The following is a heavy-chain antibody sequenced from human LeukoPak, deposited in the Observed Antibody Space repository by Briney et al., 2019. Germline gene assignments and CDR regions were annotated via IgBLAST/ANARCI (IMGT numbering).Heavy chain of an antibody. D-gene: IGHD3-10*01. CDR3: ARNRGSGSRQGYFDY. V-gene: IGHV1-69*13. J-gene: IGHJ4*02. CDR2: IIPIFGTA. CDR1: GYTFTSYG. Sequence: GASVTVSFKASGYTFTSYGISWVRQAPGQGLEWMGGIIPIFGTANYARKFQGRVTITADESTSTAYMELSSLRSEDTAVYYCARNRGSGSRQGYFDYWGQGTLVTVSS.